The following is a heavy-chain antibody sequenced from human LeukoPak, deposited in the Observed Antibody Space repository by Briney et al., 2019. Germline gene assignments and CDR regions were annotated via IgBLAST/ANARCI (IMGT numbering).Heavy chain of an antibody. D-gene: IGHD6-13*01. V-gene: IGHV3-21*01. CDR3: ARSGYSSSWYALDY. J-gene: IGHJ4*02. CDR2: ISSSSSYI. CDR1: GFTFSSYS. Sequence: AGGSLRLSCAASGFTFSSYSMNWVRQAPGKGPEWVSSISSSSSYIYYADSVKGRFTISRDNAKNSLYLQMNSLRAEDTAVYYCARSGYSSSWYALDYWGQGTLVTVSS.